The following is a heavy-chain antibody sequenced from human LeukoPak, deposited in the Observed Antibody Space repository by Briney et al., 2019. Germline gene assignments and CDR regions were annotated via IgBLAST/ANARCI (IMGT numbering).Heavy chain of an antibody. CDR2: IKQDGSEK. D-gene: IGHD6-19*01. J-gene: IGHJ3*01. V-gene: IGHV3-7*01. CDR3: ATSQTTSGRYGNTFDV. Sequence: PGGSLRLSCAASGFTFSNYWMSWVRQAPGKGLEWVANIKQDGSEKYYVDSVKGRFTISRDNAKNSLYLQMNSLRAEDTAVYYCATSQTTSGRYGNTFDVWGQGTMVTISS. CDR1: GFTFSNYW.